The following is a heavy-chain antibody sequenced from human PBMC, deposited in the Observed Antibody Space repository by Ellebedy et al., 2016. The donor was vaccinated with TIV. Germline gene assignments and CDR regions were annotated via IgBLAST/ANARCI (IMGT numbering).Heavy chain of an antibody. CDR1: GYNFTTYW. CDR3: ARDGYKIAAAGTRWFDP. D-gene: IGHD6-13*01. CDR2: IYPSDSDG. Sequence: GESLKISCKGSGYNFTTYWIGWVRQMPGKGLEWMGIIYPSDSDGRFSPSFQGQVTISVDKSISTAYLQWSSLKASDTAMYYCARDGYKIAAAGTRWFDPWGQGTLVTVSS. J-gene: IGHJ5*02. V-gene: IGHV5-51*01.